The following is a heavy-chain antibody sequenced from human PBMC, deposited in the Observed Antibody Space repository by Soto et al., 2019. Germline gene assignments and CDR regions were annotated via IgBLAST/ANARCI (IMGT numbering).Heavy chain of an antibody. J-gene: IGHJ4*02. Sequence: GSLRLSCAASGFTFSSYWMHWVRQAPGKGLVWVSRINSDGSSTSYADSVKGRFTISRDNAKNTLYLQMNSLRAEDTAVYYCARPQGYYYGSGSYYSPYYFDYWGQGTLVTVSS. CDR2: INSDGSST. CDR3: ARPQGYYYGSGSYYSPYYFDY. V-gene: IGHV3-74*01. CDR1: GFTFSSYW. D-gene: IGHD3-10*01.